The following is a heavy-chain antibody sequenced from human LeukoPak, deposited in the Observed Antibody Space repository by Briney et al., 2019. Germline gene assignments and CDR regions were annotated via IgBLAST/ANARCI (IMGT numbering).Heavy chain of an antibody. CDR2: ISSDGSST. J-gene: IGHJ6*03. D-gene: IGHD3-16*01. Sequence: LPGGSLRLSCAASGFTFSYHWMHWVRQAPGKGLVWVSRISSDGSSTSYADFVKGRFTISRDNAKNTLYLQMNSLRADDTAVYYCARDRMMDNYYYYYMDAWGKGTTVTVSS. CDR1: GFTFSYHW. CDR3: ARDRMMDNYYYYYMDA. V-gene: IGHV3-74*01.